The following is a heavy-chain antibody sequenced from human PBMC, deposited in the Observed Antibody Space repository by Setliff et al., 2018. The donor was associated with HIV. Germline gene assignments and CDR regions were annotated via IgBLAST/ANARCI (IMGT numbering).Heavy chain of an antibody. V-gene: IGHV4-39*07. CDR1: GGSISSSSYY. CDR2: IYYSGST. D-gene: IGHD3-10*01. J-gene: IGHJ6*03. Sequence: LSLTCTISGGSISSSSYYWGWIRQPPGKGLEWIGSIYYSGSTYYNPSLKSRVTMSVDTSRTQFSLKLRSVTAADTAVYYCARVGASGVPSTMDYYYYMDVWGKGTTVTVSS. CDR3: ARVGASGVPSTMDYYYYMDV.